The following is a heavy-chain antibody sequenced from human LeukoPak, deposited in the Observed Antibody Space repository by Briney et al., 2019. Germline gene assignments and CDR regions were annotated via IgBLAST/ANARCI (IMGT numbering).Heavy chain of an antibody. CDR2: IYHSGST. J-gene: IGHJ1*01. V-gene: IGHV4-59*01. Sequence: SETLSLTCTVSGGSISTYYWNWIRQPPGKGLERIGYIYHSGSTNYNPSLQGRVTISVDTSKNQFSLNLNSVTAADTAVYYCARGGAARLHFQNWGQGTLVTVSS. CDR1: GGSISTYY. CDR3: ARGGAARLHFQN. D-gene: IGHD6-6*01.